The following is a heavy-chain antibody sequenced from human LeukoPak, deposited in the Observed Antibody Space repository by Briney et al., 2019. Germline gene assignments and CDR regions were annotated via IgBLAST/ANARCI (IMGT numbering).Heavy chain of an antibody. Sequence: ASVKVSCKASGYTFTDYYMHWVRQVPGQGLEWMGWINPNSGGTNYAQKFQGRVTMTRDTSISTAYMELSRLRSDDTAVYYCARDTDMDSHYFDYWGQGTLVTVSS. CDR2: INPNSGGT. CDR1: GYTFTDYY. V-gene: IGHV1-2*02. J-gene: IGHJ4*02. CDR3: ARDTDMDSHYFDY. D-gene: IGHD5-18*01.